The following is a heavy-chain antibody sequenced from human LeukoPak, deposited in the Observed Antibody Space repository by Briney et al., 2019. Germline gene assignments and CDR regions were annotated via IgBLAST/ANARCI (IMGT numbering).Heavy chain of an antibody. Sequence: SETLSLTCTVSGYSISSGYYWGWIRQPPGKGLEWIGSIYHSGSTYYNPSLKSRVTISVDTSKNQFSLKLSSVTAADTAVYYCARVRSGSYPSDYWGQGTLVTVSS. CDR1: GYSISSGYY. CDR2: IYHSGST. CDR3: ARVRSGSYPSDY. V-gene: IGHV4-38-2*02. D-gene: IGHD1-26*01. J-gene: IGHJ4*02.